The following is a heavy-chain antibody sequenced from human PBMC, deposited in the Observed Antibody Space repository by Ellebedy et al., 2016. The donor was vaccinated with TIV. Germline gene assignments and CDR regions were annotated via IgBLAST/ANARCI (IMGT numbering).Heavy chain of an antibody. CDR2: IKSKTDGGAA. V-gene: IGHV3-15*05. J-gene: IGHJ4*02. Sequence: PGGSLRLSCAASGFTFSNAWMNWVRQAPGKGLEWVGRIKSKTDGGAADYAAPVKGRFTIPRDESKNKLDLQMNSLKTEDTAVYFCTTVYRYNYDSVWGQGTLVTVSS. CDR3: TTVYRYNYDSV. D-gene: IGHD5-18*01. CDR1: GFTFSNAW.